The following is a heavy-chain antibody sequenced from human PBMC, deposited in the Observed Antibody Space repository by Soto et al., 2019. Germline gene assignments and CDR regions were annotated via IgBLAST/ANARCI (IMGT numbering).Heavy chain of an antibody. CDR3: ARDAGGYRGYSMYY. CDR2: MSSNGGST. CDR1: GFTFSSYA. D-gene: IGHD5-12*01. Sequence: EVQLVESGGGLVQPGGSLRLSCAASGFTFSSYAMHWVRQAPGKGLEYVSAMSSNGGSTYYANSVKGRFTISRDNSKKTLYLQMGSLRAEDMAVYYCARDAGGYRGYSMYYWGQGTLVTVSS. J-gene: IGHJ4*02. V-gene: IGHV3-64*01.